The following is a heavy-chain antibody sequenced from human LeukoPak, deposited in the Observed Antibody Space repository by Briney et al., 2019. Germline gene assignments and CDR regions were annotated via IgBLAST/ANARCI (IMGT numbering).Heavy chain of an antibody. J-gene: IGHJ4*02. CDR1: GYTFTSYD. Sequence: GASVKVSCKASGYTFTSYDINWVRQAPGQGLEWMGWISAYNGNTNYAQKLQGRVTMTTDTSTSTAYMELRSLRSDDTAVYYCARDRGIGCSSTSCYYYWGQGTLVTVSS. CDR2: ISAYNGNT. CDR3: ARDRGIGCSSTSCYYY. V-gene: IGHV1-18*01. D-gene: IGHD2-2*01.